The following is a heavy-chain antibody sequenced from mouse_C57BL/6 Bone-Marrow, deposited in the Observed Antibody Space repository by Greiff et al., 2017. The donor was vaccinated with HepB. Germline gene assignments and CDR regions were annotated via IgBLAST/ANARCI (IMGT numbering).Heavy chain of an antibody. V-gene: IGHV1-76*01. D-gene: IGHD1-1*01. CDR1: GYTFTDYY. J-gene: IGHJ1*03. Sequence: QVQLQQSGAELVRPGASVKLSCKASGYTFTDYYINWVKQRPGQGLEWIARIYPGSGNTYYNEKFKGKATLTAEKSSSTAYMQLSSLTSEDSAVYFCARGGYGSPLRYFDVWGTGTTVTVSS. CDR2: IYPGSGNT. CDR3: ARGGYGSPLRYFDV.